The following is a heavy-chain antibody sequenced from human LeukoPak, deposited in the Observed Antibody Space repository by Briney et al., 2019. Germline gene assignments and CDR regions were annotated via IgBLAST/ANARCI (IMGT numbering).Heavy chain of an antibody. V-gene: IGHV3-7*01. D-gene: IGHD5/OR15-5a*01. Sequence: PGGSLRLSCVGSGFTFSKYWMTWVRQAPGKGLEWVADIRGDGSENYYVDSVKGRFTISRDNAKNSLYLQMNSLRAEDTAVYYCALYARAPDYWGQGTLVTVSS. CDR1: GFTFSKYW. J-gene: IGHJ4*02. CDR2: IRGDGSEN. CDR3: ALYARAPDY.